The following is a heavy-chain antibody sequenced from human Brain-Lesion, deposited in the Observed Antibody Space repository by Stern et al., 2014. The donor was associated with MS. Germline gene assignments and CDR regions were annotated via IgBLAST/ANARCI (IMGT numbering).Heavy chain of an antibody. CDR2: MNPYSGNT. CDR1: GYTFSSYD. CDR3: ARAVRNQLLSEY. J-gene: IGHJ4*02. V-gene: IGHV1-8*01. D-gene: IGHD2-2*01. Sequence: QDQLVQSGAEVKKPGASVKVSCKASGYTFSSYDITRVRQASGHGLEWMGWMNPYSGNTGYAQKFKGRVSMTSDPSISTVYMELTSLTSDDTAVYFCARAVRNQLLSEYWGQGTLVTVSS.